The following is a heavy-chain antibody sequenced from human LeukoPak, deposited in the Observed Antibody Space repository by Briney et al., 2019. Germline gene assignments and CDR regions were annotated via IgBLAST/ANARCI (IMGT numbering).Heavy chain of an antibody. J-gene: IGHJ3*02. D-gene: IGHD5-18*01. CDR3: ARGGVNTADDAFDI. Sequence: PGGSLRLSCAASGFTFSDYYMSWIRQAPGKGLEWVSYISSSGSTIYYADSVKGRFTTSRDNAKNSLYLQMNSLRAEDTAVYYCARGGVNTADDAFDIWGQGTMVTVSS. CDR1: GFTFSDYY. V-gene: IGHV3-11*01. CDR2: ISSSGSTI.